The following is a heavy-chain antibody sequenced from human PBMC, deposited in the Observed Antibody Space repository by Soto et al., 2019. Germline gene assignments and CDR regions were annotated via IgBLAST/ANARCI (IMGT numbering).Heavy chain of an antibody. J-gene: IGHJ5*02. Sequence: GGSLRLSCAASGFTFSNSWMRWVRQAPGKGLEWVADIKGDGSEKNYADSVKGRFTISRDNSKNTLYLQMNSLRAEDTAVYYCAKDNCISTSCYRLYNWFDPWGQGTLVTVSS. D-gene: IGHD2-2*01. V-gene: IGHV3-7*04. CDR1: GFTFSNSW. CDR3: AKDNCISTSCYRLYNWFDP. CDR2: IKGDGSEK.